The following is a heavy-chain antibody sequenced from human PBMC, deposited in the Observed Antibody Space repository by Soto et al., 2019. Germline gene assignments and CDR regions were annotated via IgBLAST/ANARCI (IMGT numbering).Heavy chain of an antibody. V-gene: IGHV1-69*13. D-gene: IGHD3-10*01. Sequence: GASVKVSCKASGGTFSSYAISWVRQAPGQGLEWMGGIIPIFGTANYAQKFQGRVTITADESTSTAYMELSSLRSEDTAVYYCARVEGGRDYFDYWGQGTLVTVSS. J-gene: IGHJ4*02. CDR1: GGTFSSYA. CDR2: IIPIFGTA. CDR3: ARVEGGRDYFDY.